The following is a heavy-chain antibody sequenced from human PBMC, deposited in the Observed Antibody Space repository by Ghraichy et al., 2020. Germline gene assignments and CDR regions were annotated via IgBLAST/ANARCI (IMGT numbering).Heavy chain of an antibody. J-gene: IGHJ3*02. D-gene: IGHD3-3*01. CDR3: ARERGNDFWSGYYTGGDAFDI. CDR2: IKQDGSEK. V-gene: IGHV3-7*03. CDR1: GFTFSSYW. Sequence: GGSLRLSCAASGFTFSSYWMSWVRQAPGKGLEWVANIKQDGSEKYYVDSVKGRFTISRDNAKNSLYLQMNSLRAEDTAVYYCARERGNDFWSGYYTGGDAFDIWGQGTMVTVSS.